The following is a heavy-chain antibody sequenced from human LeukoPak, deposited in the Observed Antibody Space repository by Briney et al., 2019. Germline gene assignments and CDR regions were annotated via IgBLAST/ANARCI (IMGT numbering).Heavy chain of an antibody. Sequence: SETLSLTCTVSGGSIIGYYCSWIRQAPGKGLEWIAYMFYSGTTKYSPSLKSRVTISIDKSKNQFSLKLTSVTAADTAVYYCARHILTSGSVEWGQGTLVTVSS. J-gene: IGHJ4*02. CDR1: GGSIIGYY. CDR3: ARHILTSGSVE. CDR2: MFYSGTT. D-gene: IGHD3-9*01. V-gene: IGHV4-59*08.